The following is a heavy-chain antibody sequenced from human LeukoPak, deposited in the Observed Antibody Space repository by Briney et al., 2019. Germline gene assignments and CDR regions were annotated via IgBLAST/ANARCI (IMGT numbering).Heavy chain of an antibody. Sequence: VASVKVSCKASGYSFTSYGIYWVRQAPGQGLDLMGWVSTYNGKTNYAQNLQGRVTMTTDSSTSTAYMELRSLRSDDTAIYYCARYHGSGRYHPFDYWGQGTLVTVSS. D-gene: IGHD3-10*01. J-gene: IGHJ4*02. CDR1: GYSFTSYG. CDR3: ARYHGSGRYHPFDY. CDR2: VSTYNGKT. V-gene: IGHV1-18*01.